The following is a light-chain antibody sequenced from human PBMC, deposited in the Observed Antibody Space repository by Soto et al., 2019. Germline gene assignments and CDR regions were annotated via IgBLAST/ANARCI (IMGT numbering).Light chain of an antibody. CDR2: DVS. J-gene: IGLJ2*01. CDR1: SSDVGGYNY. V-gene: IGLV2-14*01. CDR3: SSYTSSSTLVV. Sequence: QSVLTQPASVSGSPGQSITISCTGTSSDVGGYNYVSWYQQHPGKAPTLMIYDVSNRPSGVSNRFSGSKSGNTASLTISGLQAEDEADYYCSSYTSSSTLVVFGGGTQLTV.